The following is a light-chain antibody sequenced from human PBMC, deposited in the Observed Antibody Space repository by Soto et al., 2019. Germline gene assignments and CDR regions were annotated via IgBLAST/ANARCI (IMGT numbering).Light chain of an antibody. CDR1: QRISNY. CDR2: AAS. J-gene: IGKJ2*01. Sequence: DIQMTQSPSSLFASVGDRVTITCRASQRISNYLNWYQHKPGKAPRLLIYAASSLQSGVPSRFSGSGYGTDLPLTISSLQPDDVVTYYCQQSYSTLDYTFGHGTKVEIK. CDR3: QQSYSTLDYT. V-gene: IGKV1-39*01.